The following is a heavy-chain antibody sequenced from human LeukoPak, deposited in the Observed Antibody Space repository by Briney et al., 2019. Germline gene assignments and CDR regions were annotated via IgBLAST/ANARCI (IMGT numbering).Heavy chain of an antibody. V-gene: IGHV3-30*03. CDR2: ISYDGSNK. Sequence: PGGSLRLSCAASGFTFSSYGMHWVRQTPGKGLEWVAVISYDGSNKYYVDSVKGRFTISRDNSKNTLYLQMNRLRAEDTAVYYCARDLSVVVPAGYFNYWGQGTLVTVSS. J-gene: IGHJ4*02. D-gene: IGHD2-2*01. CDR3: ARDLSVVVPAGYFNY. CDR1: GFTFSSYG.